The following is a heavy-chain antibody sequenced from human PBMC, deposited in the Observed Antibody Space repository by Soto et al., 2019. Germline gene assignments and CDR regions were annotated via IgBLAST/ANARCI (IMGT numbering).Heavy chain of an antibody. CDR1: GYTFTSYY. CDR2: INPSGGST. D-gene: IGHD3-22*01. CDR3: ARDLSTTIVVVTLDY. Sequence: SVKVSCKASGYTFTSYYMHWVRQAPGQGLEWMGIINPSGGSTSYAQKFQGRVTMTRDTSTSTVYMELSSLRSEDTAVYYCARDLSTTIVVVTLDYWGQGTLVTVSS. V-gene: IGHV1-46*01. J-gene: IGHJ4*02.